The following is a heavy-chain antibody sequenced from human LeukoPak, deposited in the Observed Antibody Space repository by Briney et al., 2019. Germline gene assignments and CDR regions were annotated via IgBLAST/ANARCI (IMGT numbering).Heavy chain of an antibody. Sequence: GGSLRLSCAASGCTFSNAWMSWVLQAPGKGLEWVGRIKSKTDGGTTDYAAPVKGRFTISRDDSKNTLYLQMNSLKTEDTAVYYCTTDRRGNWNYEHWGQGTLVTVSS. CDR1: GCTFSNAW. V-gene: IGHV3-15*01. J-gene: IGHJ1*01. CDR3: TTDRRGNWNYEH. D-gene: IGHD1-7*01. CDR2: IKSKTDGGTT.